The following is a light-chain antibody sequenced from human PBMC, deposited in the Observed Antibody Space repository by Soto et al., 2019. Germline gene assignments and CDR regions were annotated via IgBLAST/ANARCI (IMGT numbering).Light chain of an antibody. Sequence: DIQMTQSPSSLSASVGDRVTITCRASQSISTYLNWYQQKPGKAPKLLIYAASSLQSGVPSRFSGSGSGTDFTLTISSLKHEDFATYDCQQRYSTTWTFGQGTKVDIK. CDR3: QQRYSTTWT. J-gene: IGKJ1*01. V-gene: IGKV1-39*01. CDR1: QSISTY. CDR2: AAS.